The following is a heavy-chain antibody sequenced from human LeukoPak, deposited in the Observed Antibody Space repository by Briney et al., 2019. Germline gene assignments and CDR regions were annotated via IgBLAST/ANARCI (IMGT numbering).Heavy chain of an antibody. CDR3: AGQAQGYGSGSDYYYYMDV. D-gene: IGHD3-10*01. J-gene: IGHJ6*03. CDR1: GGSISSYY. CDR2: IYYSGST. Sequence: PSETLSLTCTVSGGSISSYYWSWIRQPPAQGLEWIGYIYYSGSTNYNPSLKSRVTISVDTSKNQFSLKLSSVTAADTAVYYCAGQAQGYGSGSDYYYYMDVWGKGTTVTISS. V-gene: IGHV4-59*01.